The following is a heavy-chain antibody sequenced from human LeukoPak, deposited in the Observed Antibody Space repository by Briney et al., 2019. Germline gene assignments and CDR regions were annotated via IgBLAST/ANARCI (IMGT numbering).Heavy chain of an antibody. CDR2: IYTSGST. CDR3: ATGNGYYFDY. J-gene: IGHJ4*02. CDR1: GGSISSGSYY. Sequence: SQTLSLTCTVSGGSISSGSYYWSWIRQPAGKGLEWIGRIYTSGSTNYNPSLKSRVTISVDTSKNQFSLKLSSVTAADTAVYYCATGNGYYFDYWGQGTLVTVSS. V-gene: IGHV4-61*02.